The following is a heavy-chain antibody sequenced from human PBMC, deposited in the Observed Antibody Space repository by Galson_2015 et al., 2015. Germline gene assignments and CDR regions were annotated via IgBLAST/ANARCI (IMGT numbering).Heavy chain of an antibody. D-gene: IGHD2-21*01. Sequence: SLRLSCAASGFTVSSNFVSWVRQAAGRGLEWVSVMYPDGRTYYADSVKGRFTISRDNSKNTVYLQMNRLRAEDTAVYYCVPHISFDYWGQGTLVTVSS. CDR3: VPHISFDY. CDR1: GFTVSSNF. J-gene: IGHJ4*02. V-gene: IGHV3-53*01. CDR2: MYPDGRT.